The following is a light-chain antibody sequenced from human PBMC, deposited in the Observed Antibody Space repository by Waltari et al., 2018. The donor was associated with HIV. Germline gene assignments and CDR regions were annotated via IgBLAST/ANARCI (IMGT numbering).Light chain of an antibody. J-gene: IGKJ4*01. V-gene: IGKV3-15*01. CDR3: QQYNNWPLT. CDR1: QTVSSN. Sequence: EIVMTQSPATVSVSPGERATLSCRASQTVSSNLAWYQQKPGQAPRLLIYGASTRATGIPARFSGSGSGTEFTLTISTLQSEDFVVYYCQQYNNWPLTFGGGTKVDIK. CDR2: GAS.